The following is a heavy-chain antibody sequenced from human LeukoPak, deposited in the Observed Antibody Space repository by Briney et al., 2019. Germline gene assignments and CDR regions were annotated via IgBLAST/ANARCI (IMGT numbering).Heavy chain of an antibody. V-gene: IGHV4-4*02. Sequence: PSGTLSLTCGVSGGSISSTNWWSWVRQPPGQGLEWIGEISLSGVTNYNPSLKSRVTMSLDRSKNHLSLTLTSVTAADTAVYYCARGIAARPRGYWFDPWGQGTLVTVSS. D-gene: IGHD6-6*01. J-gene: IGHJ5*02. CDR2: ISLSGVT. CDR3: ARGIAARPRGYWFDP. CDR1: GGSISSTNW.